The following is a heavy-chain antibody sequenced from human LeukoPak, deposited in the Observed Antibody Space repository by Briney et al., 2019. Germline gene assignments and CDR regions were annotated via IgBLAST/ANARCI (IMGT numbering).Heavy chain of an antibody. CDR3: AKDNYYYDSSGYLNY. J-gene: IGHJ4*02. CDR2: IRYDGSNK. Sequence: GGSLRLSCAASGFTFSSYGMHWVRQAPGKGLEWVAFIRYDGSNKYYADSVKGRFTISRDNAKNSLYLQMNSLRAEDTALYYCAKDNYYYDSSGYLNYWGQGTLVTVSS. V-gene: IGHV3-30*02. CDR1: GFTFSSYG. D-gene: IGHD3-22*01.